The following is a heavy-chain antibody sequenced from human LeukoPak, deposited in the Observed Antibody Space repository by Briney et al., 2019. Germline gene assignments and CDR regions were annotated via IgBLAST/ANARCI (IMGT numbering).Heavy chain of an antibody. V-gene: IGHV1-46*01. CDR3: ARGTTTYSLDY. J-gene: IGHJ4*02. CDR1: GYTFTSYY. Sequence: ASVKVSCKASGYTFTSYYMHWVRQAPGQGLEWMGIINPSGGSTSYAQKFQGRVTLTRDSSITTAYMELSGLRSDDTAVYYCARGTTTYSLDYWGQGTLVTVSS. D-gene: IGHD1-1*01. CDR2: INPSGGST.